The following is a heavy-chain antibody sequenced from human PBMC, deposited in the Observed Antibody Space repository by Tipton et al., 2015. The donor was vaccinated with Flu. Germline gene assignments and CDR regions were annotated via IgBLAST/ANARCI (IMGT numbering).Heavy chain of an antibody. J-gene: IGHJ5*02. Sequence: QSGPEVKKPGASVKVSCKASGYTFTSYGISWVRQAPGQGLERMGWISAYNGNTNYAQKLQGRVTMTTDTSTSTAYMELRSLRSDDTAVYYCARPGTHSWADEPWFDPWGQGTLVTVSS. V-gene: IGHV1-18*04. CDR1: GYTFTSYG. CDR2: ISAYNGNT. CDR3: ARPGTHSWADEPWFDP. D-gene: IGHD6-13*01.